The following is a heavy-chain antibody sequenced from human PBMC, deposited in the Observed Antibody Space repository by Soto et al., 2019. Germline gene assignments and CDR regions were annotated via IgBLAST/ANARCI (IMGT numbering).Heavy chain of an antibody. J-gene: IGHJ4*02. CDR1: GFAFSSYG. V-gene: IGHV3-33*01. CDR3: ARAGERGSGWVGQ. CDR2: ICYDGSHK. D-gene: IGHD6-19*01. Sequence: QVQLVESGGGVVQPGGSLRLSCAASGFAFSSYGMHWVRQAPGKGLEWVAVICYDGSHKYYADSVKGRFNISRDNSKNTLYLEMKSLRGEDTGEDYRARAGERGSGWVGQWGQGTLVTGSS.